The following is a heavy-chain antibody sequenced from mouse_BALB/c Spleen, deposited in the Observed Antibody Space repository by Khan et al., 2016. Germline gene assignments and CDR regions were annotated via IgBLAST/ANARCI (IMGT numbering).Heavy chain of an antibody. J-gene: IGHJ2*01. CDR3: ARMSRK. V-gene: IGHV14-3*02. CDR1: GLNIKDTY. Sequence: EVQLQGSGAELVKSGATVKLSCTASGLNIKDTYMNWLKQWPEKGLGWIGRIVPPNGNTTYDPKFKGKATIIADTSPNTPYLHLRSLASEDTAVYYCARMSRKWGQGTTLTVSA. CDR2: IVPPNGNT.